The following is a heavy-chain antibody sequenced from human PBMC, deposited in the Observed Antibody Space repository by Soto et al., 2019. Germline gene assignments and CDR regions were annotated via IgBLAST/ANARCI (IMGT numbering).Heavy chain of an antibody. D-gene: IGHD4-4*01. Sequence: ASVKVSCKASGYTFTGYGISWVRQAPGQGLEWMGWISAYNGNTNYAQKLQGRVTMTTDTSTSTAYMELRSLRSDDTAVYYCARWRTTVDYYYYGMDVWGQGTTVTVSS. J-gene: IGHJ6*02. CDR3: ARWRTTVDYYYYGMDV. CDR1: GYTFTGYG. V-gene: IGHV1-18*04. CDR2: ISAYNGNT.